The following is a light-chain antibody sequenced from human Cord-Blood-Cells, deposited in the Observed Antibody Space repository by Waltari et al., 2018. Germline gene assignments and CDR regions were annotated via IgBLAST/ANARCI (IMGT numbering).Light chain of an antibody. V-gene: IGLV1-44*01. CDR1: SSNTGSNT. J-gene: IGLJ3*02. Sequence: QSVLTQPPSASGTPGQRVTISCSGSSSNTGSNTVNWYQQLPGTAPKLLIYSNNQRPSGVPDRFSGSKSGTSASLAISGLQSEDEADYYCAAWDDSLNGFWVFGGGTKLTVL. CDR2: SNN. CDR3: AAWDDSLNGFWV.